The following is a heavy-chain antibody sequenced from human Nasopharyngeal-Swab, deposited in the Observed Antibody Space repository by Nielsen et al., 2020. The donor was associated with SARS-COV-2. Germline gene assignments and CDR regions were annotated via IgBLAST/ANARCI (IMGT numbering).Heavy chain of an antibody. Sequence: GGSLRLSCAVSGFTFSSYAMNWVRQAPGKGLEWVAFIRYDGSDYYYADSVEGRFTISRDNSKNTLYLQLNSLRAEDTAVYYCARQDSSAYYYVFNYWGQGTLVTVSS. V-gene: IGHV3-30*02. CDR2: IRYDGSDY. D-gene: IGHD3-22*01. CDR3: ARQDSSAYYYVFNY. J-gene: IGHJ4*02. CDR1: GFTFSSYA.